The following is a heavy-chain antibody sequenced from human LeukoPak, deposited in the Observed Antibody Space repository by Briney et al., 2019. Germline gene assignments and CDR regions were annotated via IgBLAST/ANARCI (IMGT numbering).Heavy chain of an antibody. CDR3: TRGSAASYGPYFDY. D-gene: IGHD5-18*01. V-gene: IGHV3-49*03. J-gene: IGHJ4*02. Sequence: GGPLRLSCTASGFTFGDYAMSWFRQAPGKGLEWVGFIRSKAYGGTTEYAASVKGRFTISRDDSKSIAYLQMNSLKTEDTAVYYCTRGSAASYGPYFDYWGQGTLVTVSS. CDR2: IRSKAYGGTT. CDR1: GFTFGDYA.